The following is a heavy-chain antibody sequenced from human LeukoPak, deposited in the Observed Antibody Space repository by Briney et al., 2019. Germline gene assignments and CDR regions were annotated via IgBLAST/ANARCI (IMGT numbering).Heavy chain of an antibody. V-gene: IGHV3-7*01. D-gene: IGHD3-3*01. CDR3: AGAYDFWSGLDYYYGMDV. CDR2: IKQDGSEK. J-gene: IGHJ6*02. CDR1: GFAFSDYY. Sequence: GGSLRLSCAASGFAFSDYYMSWVRQAPGKGLEWVANIKQDGSEKYYVDSVKGRFTISRDNAKNSLYLQMNSLRAEDTAVYYCAGAYDFWSGLDYYYGMDVWGQGTTVTVSS.